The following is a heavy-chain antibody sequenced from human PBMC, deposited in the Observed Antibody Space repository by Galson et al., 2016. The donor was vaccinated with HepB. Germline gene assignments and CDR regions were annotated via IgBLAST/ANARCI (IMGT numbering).Heavy chain of an antibody. J-gene: IGHJ4*02. CDR3: ARGRVIAALLDFDF. V-gene: IGHV3-11*06. D-gene: IGHD2-21*01. CDR1: GFTFSDYY. CDR2: LSGSSDYR. Sequence: SLRLSCAASGFTFSDYYMSWIRQAPGKGLEWVSYLSGSSDYRNFADSVRGRLTVSRDNVKNALHLQLSNLRAEDTAVYYCARGRVIAALLDFDFWGQGTLVTVSS.